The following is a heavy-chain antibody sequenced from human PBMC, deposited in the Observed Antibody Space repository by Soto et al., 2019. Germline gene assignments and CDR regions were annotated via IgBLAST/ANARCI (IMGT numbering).Heavy chain of an antibody. J-gene: IGHJ4*02. CDR2: IIPILGIA. Sequence: QVQLVQSGAEVKKPGSLVKVSCKASGGTFSSYTISWVRQAPGQGLEWMGRIIPILGIANYAQKFQGRVTITADKSTSTAYMELSSLRSEDTAVYYCASHYGDYASGDYWGQGTLVTVSS. V-gene: IGHV1-69*02. CDR3: ASHYGDYASGDY. D-gene: IGHD4-17*01. CDR1: GGTFSSYT.